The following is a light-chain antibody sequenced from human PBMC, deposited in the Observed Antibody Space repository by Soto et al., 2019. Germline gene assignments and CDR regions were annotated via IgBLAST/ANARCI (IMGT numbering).Light chain of an antibody. J-gene: IGKJ4*01. CDR3: QQSYRTLT. Sequence: DIQMTQSPSSLSASVGDRVTITCRASQSISSYLNWYQHKPGKAPKLLIYAASSLESGVSSRFSGSGSGTEFTLTISSLQFEDFATYYCQQSYRTLTFGGGTKVDIK. CDR2: AAS. V-gene: IGKV1-39*01. CDR1: QSISSY.